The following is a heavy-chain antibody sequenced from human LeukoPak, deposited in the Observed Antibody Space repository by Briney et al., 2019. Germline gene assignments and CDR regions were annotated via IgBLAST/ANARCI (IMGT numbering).Heavy chain of an antibody. Sequence: GGSLRLSCAASGFTFSSYSMNWVRQAPGKGLEWVSYISSSSSTIYYADSVKGRFTISRDNSKNTLYLQMNSLRAEDTALYYCARAPSYYDSSGYPYFDGWGQGTLVTVSS. CDR1: GFTFSSYS. V-gene: IGHV3-48*01. CDR3: ARAPSYYDSSGYPYFDG. D-gene: IGHD3-22*01. CDR2: ISSSSSTI. J-gene: IGHJ4*02.